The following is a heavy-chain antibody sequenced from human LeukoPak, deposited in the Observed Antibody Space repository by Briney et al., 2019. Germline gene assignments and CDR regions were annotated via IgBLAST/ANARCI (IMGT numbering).Heavy chain of an antibody. Sequence: PGGSLRLSCAASGFTFSSYAMTWVRQAPGKGLEWVSGISGSGGSTYYADSVKGRFTISRDNSKNTLYLQMNSLRAEDTAVYDCAKKRWPEGSDYCAMDVWGQGTTVTVSS. D-gene: IGHD5-24*01. CDR3: AKKRWPEGSDYCAMDV. V-gene: IGHV3-23*01. J-gene: IGHJ6*02. CDR2: ISGSGGST. CDR1: GFTFSSYA.